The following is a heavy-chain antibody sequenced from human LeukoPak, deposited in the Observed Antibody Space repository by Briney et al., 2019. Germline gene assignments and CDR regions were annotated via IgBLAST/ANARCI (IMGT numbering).Heavy chain of an antibody. Sequence: PGGSLRVSCAASGFPFSDFYMSWIRQAPGKGLEWVSYISSSATTIYYTDSVKGRFTISRDNAKSSLYLQMNNLRAEDTAVYYCARDRWGKYYFDYWGLGTLVTVSS. CDR1: GFPFSDFY. J-gene: IGHJ4*02. CDR3: ARDRWGKYYFDY. V-gene: IGHV3-11*01. D-gene: IGHD7-27*01. CDR2: ISSSATTI.